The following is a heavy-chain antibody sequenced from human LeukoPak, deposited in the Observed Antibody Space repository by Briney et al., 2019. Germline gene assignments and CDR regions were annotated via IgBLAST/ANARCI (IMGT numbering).Heavy chain of an antibody. Sequence: GGSLRLSCAASRFTFSSYSMNWVRQAPGKGLEWVSSISSSSSYIYYADSVKGRFTISRDNAKNSLYLQMNSLRAEDTAVYYCAREEDYGYYFDYGGQGTLVTVSP. CDR1: RFTFSSYS. CDR2: ISSSSSYI. V-gene: IGHV3-21*01. D-gene: IGHD4-17*01. J-gene: IGHJ4*02. CDR3: AREEDYGYYFDY.